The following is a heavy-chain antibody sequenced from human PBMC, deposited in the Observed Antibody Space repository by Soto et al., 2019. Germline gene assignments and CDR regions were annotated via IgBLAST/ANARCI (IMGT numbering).Heavy chain of an antibody. J-gene: IGHJ5*02. Sequence: GESLKISCKGSGYSFTSYWISWVRQMPGKGLEWMGRIDPSDSYTNYSPSFQGHVTIPADKSTSTAYLQWSSLKASDTAMYYCARMGGHYYGSGSYYNTNWFDPWGQGTLVTVSS. V-gene: IGHV5-10-1*01. D-gene: IGHD3-10*01. CDR3: ARMGGHYYGSGSYYNTNWFDP. CDR2: IDPSDSYT. CDR1: GYSFTSYW.